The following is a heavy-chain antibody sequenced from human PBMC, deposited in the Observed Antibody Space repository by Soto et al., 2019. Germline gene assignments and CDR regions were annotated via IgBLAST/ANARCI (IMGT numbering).Heavy chain of an antibody. CDR2: IYYSGST. V-gene: IGHV4-30-4*01. D-gene: IGHD2-21*02. Sequence: SETLSLTCTVSGGSISSGDYYWSWIRQPPGKGLEWIGYIYYSGSTYYNPSLKSRVTISVDTSKNQFSLKLSSVTAADTAVYYCARVXVLPVVVTARGYWYFDLWGRGTLVTVSS. CDR3: ARVXVLPVVVTARGYWYFDL. J-gene: IGHJ2*01. CDR1: GGSISSGDYY.